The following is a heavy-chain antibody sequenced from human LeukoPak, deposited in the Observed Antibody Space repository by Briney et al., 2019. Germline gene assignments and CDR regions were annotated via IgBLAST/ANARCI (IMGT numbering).Heavy chain of an antibody. V-gene: IGHV4-38-2*02. J-gene: IGHJ4*02. CDR1: GYSISSGYY. D-gene: IGHD2-21*02. CDR2: IYHSGST. Sequence: SETLSLTCTVSGYSISSGYYWGWIRQPPGKGLERIGSIYHSGSTYYNPSLKSRVTISVDTSKNQFSLKLSSVTAADTAVYYCARDRGLAYCGGDCYSDFDYWGQGTLVTVSS. CDR3: ARDRGLAYCGGDCYSDFDY.